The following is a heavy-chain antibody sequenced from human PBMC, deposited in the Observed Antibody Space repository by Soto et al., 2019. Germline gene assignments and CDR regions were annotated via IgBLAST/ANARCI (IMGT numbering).Heavy chain of an antibody. CDR1: GGSFSGYY. CDR3: AREWGRGGYDAFDI. CDR2: INHSGSP. J-gene: IGHJ3*02. V-gene: IGHV4-34*01. Sequence: QVQLQQWGAGLLKPSETLSLTCAVYGGSFSGYYWSWIRQPPGKGLEWIGEINHSGSPNYNPSLKSRVTISVDTSKNQFSLKLSSVTAADTAVYYCAREWGRGGYDAFDIWGQGTMVTVSS. D-gene: IGHD3-10*01.